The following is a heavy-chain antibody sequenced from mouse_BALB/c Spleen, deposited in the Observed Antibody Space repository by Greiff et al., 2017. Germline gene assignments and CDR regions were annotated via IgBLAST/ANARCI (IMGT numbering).Heavy chain of an antibody. CDR3: ARQAL. J-gene: IGHJ2*01. V-gene: IGHV5-12-1*01. CDR2: ISSGGGST. Sequence: EVHLVESGGGLVKPGGSLKLSCAASGFAFSSYDMSWVRQTPEKRLEWVAYISSGGGSTYYPDTVKGRFTISRDNAKNTLYLQMSSLKSEDTAMYYCARQALWGQGTTLTVSS. CDR1: GFAFSSYD.